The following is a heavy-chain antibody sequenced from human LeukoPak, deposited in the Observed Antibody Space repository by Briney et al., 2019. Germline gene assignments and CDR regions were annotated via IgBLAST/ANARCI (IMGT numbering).Heavy chain of an antibody. V-gene: IGHV3-7*01. CDR3: ARLREIPVFGVVTKSTSYFDY. J-gene: IGHJ4*02. CDR1: GFSFNDYI. CDR2: IKQDRSEK. D-gene: IGHD3-3*01. Sequence: GGSLRLSCQASGFSFNDYIMSWVRQAPGKGLELVANIKQDRSEKYYVDSVKGRFTISSNNANNSLYLQMNSLRAEDTVVYYCARLREIPVFGVVTKSTSYFDYWGQGTLVTVSS.